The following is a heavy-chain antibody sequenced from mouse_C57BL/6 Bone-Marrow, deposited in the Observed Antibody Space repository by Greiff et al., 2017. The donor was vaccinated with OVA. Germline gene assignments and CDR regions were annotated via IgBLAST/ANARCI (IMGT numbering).Heavy chain of an antibody. J-gene: IGHJ3*01. CDR3: ASVIDGYYVFWFAY. Sequence: QVQLQQSGPELVKPGASVKISCKASGYTFTDYYINWVKQRPGQGLEWIGWIFPGSGSTYYNEKFKGKATLTVDKSSSTAYMLLSSLTSEDSAVFFCASVIDGYYVFWFAYWGQGTLVTVSA. CDR2: IFPGSGST. CDR1: GYTFTDYY. D-gene: IGHD2-3*01. V-gene: IGHV1-75*01.